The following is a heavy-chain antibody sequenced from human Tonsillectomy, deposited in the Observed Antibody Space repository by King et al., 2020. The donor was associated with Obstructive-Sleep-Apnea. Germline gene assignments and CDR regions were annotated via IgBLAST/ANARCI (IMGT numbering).Heavy chain of an antibody. CDR3: AKGLFYGDYEGWPYYFDY. J-gene: IGHJ4*02. D-gene: IGHD4-17*01. V-gene: IGHV3-30*18. CDR2: ISYDGSNK. CDR1: GFTFSSFG. Sequence: VQLVESGGGVVQPGRSLRLSCAASGFTFSSFGMHWVRQAPGKGLEWVAVISYDGSNKYYADSVKGRFSISRDNSKNTLYPQMNSLRPEDTAVYFCAKGLFYGDYEGWPYYFDYWGQGTLVTVSS.